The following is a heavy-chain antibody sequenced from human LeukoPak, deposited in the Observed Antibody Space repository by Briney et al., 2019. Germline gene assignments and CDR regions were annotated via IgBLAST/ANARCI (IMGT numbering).Heavy chain of an antibody. CDR3: ARQEARNYYYEGLDY. D-gene: IGHD3-22*01. V-gene: IGHV3-30*04. J-gene: IGHJ4*02. CDR1: GFPFSGYA. CDR2: ISYNGGRK. Sequence: GGSLRLSCVASGFPFSGYAIHWVRQAPGKGLERVALISYNGGRKDYADSVKGRFTIDRDNSKNTVYLQMNSLRPDDTAIYFCARQEARNYYYEGLDYWGQGNLVTVSS.